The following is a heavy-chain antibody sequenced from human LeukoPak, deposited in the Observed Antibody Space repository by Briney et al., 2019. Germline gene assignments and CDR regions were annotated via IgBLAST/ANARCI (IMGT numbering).Heavy chain of an antibody. V-gene: IGHV1-2*02. Sequence: GASVKVSCKASGYTFTSYYMHWVRQAPGQGLEWMGWINPNSGGTNYAQKFQGRVTMTRDTSISTAYMELSSLRSEDTAVYYCARGRLRYFDWLSGAFDIWGQGTMVTVSS. J-gene: IGHJ3*02. D-gene: IGHD3-9*01. CDR3: ARGRLRYFDWLSGAFDI. CDR2: INPNSGGT. CDR1: GYTFTSYY.